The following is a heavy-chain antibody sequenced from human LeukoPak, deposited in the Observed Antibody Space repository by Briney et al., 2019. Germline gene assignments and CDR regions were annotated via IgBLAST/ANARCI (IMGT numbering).Heavy chain of an antibody. Sequence: GASVKVSCTASGYTFTGYYMHWVRQAPGQGLEWRGWINANSGGTSYAQKFQGRVTMTRDTSSSTDYMELSRLRSDDTAVYYCARGVPSSSSAGWFDPWGQGTLVTVSS. J-gene: IGHJ5*02. V-gene: IGHV1-2*02. CDR2: INANSGGT. D-gene: IGHD6-6*01. CDR1: GYTFTGYY. CDR3: ARGVPSSSSAGWFDP.